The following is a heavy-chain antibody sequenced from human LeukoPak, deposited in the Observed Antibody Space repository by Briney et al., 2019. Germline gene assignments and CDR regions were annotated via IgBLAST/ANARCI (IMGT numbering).Heavy chain of an antibody. CDR1: GYTFTGYY. J-gene: IGHJ4*02. Sequence: ASVKVSCKASGYTFTGYYMHWVRQAPGQGLEWMGIINPSSGSTTYAQKFQGRVTMTRDTSTSTVYMELSSLRSEDTAVYYCARGGLDKYSYGSGLDYWGQGTLVTVSS. D-gene: IGHD5-18*01. CDR3: ARGGLDKYSYGSGLDY. CDR2: INPSSGST. V-gene: IGHV1-46*01.